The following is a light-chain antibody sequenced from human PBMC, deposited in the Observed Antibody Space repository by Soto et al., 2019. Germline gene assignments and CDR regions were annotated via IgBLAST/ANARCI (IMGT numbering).Light chain of an antibody. V-gene: IGKV1-9*01. Sequence: IHLTQSPSSLSASVGDRVTITCRASQDINSYLAWYQQKPGKAPNLLIYAGTSLQSGVPSRFSGSGSGTEFTLTISSLQPEDFATYYCQQLHVYPSTFGGGTKVDI. CDR3: QQLHVYPST. CDR1: QDINSY. J-gene: IGKJ4*01. CDR2: AGT.